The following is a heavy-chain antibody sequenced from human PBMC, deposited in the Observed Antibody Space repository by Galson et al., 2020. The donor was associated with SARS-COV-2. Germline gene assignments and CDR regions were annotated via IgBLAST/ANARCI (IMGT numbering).Heavy chain of an antibody. Sequence: GSLRLSCATSGFPFSXSXMSWVRQAPGKGLEWVSTINPGSTAMSYADAIRGQVVISRDNAKNSLYLQMNSLRAEDTAVYFCARDPNWAAGYWGQGTLVTVSS. J-gene: IGHJ4*02. CDR1: GFPFSXSX. D-gene: IGHD7-27*01. CDR2: INPGSTAM. V-gene: IGHV3-21*01. CDR3: ARDPNWAAGY.